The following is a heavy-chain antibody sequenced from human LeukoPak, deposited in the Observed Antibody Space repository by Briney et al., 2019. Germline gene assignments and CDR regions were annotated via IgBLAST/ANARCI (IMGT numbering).Heavy chain of an antibody. J-gene: IGHJ4*02. CDR2: IYYDATT. D-gene: IGHD6-13*01. CDR3: ARHPPRATVWYGFDY. CDR1: GGSISSYY. Sequence: SETLSLTCTVSGGSISSYYWSWFRQPPGQGLERIGYIYYDATTYYNPSLRSRVTISLDMSKNQFSLKLSSVTAADTAMYYCARHPPRATVWYGFDYWGQGTLVPVSS. V-gene: IGHV4-59*08.